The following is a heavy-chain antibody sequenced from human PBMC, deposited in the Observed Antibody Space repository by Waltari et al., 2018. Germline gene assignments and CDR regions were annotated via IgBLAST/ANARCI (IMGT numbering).Heavy chain of an antibody. V-gene: IGHV4-39*01. J-gene: IGHJ5*01. CDR2: MYYRGSS. D-gene: IGHD3-10*01. CDR3: ARAFGSGSYAWFDS. Sequence: QLQLQESGPGLVKPSETLSLTCSVSGYSVTSGRYYWGWIRQPPRKGLEWIGIMYYRGSSYSNPSLKSRVTISVDTSKNQFSLKLSSVAAADTAVYYCARAFGSGSYAWFDSWGQGTLVTVSS. CDR1: GYSVTSGRYY.